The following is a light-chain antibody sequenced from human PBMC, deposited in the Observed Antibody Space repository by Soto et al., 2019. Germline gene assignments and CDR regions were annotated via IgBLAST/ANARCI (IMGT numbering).Light chain of an antibody. CDR2: DNN. J-gene: IGLJ2*01. V-gene: IGLV1-51*01. Sequence: QSVLTQPPSVSAAPGQKVTISCSGSSXXIGNNYVSWYQQFPGTAPKLLIYDNNERPSGIPDRFSGSKSGTSATLGITGLQTGDEADYYCGTWDSSLSAVVFGGGTKVTVL. CDR3: GTWDSSLSAVV. CDR1: SXXIGNNY.